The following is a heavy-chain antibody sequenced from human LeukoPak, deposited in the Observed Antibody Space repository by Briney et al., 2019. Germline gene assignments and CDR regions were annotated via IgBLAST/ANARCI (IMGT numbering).Heavy chain of an antibody. D-gene: IGHD6-19*01. Sequence: GGSLRLSCVASGFTFSSYAMNWVRQAPGKGLEWVSSMSGSGRTTYYADSVKGRFTIYRDNSQNTVFLQMDSLSAEDTAVYYCAKDRSSVWWHDFDYWGQGTLVTVSS. J-gene: IGHJ4*02. CDR1: GFTFSSYA. V-gene: IGHV3-23*01. CDR2: MSGSGRTT. CDR3: AKDRSSVWWHDFDY.